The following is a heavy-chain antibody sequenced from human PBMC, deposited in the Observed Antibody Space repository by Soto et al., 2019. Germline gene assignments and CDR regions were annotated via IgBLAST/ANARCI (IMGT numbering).Heavy chain of an antibody. D-gene: IGHD2-21*02. CDR2: ITADGIGT. CDR1: GFTFSSYW. J-gene: IGHJ4*02. V-gene: IGHV3-74*01. CDR3: AAFVVVTAGEY. Sequence: EVQLVESGGGLVQPGGSLRLSCAASGFTFSSYWMHWVRQTPGKGLVWVGRITADGIGTTYADSVKGRFTISRDNAKNMVYLQMNSLRAEDTAVYYCAAFVVVTAGEYWGQGPLVTVSS.